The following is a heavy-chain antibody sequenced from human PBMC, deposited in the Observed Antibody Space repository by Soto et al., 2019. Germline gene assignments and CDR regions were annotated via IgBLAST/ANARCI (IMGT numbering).Heavy chain of an antibody. V-gene: IGHV3-15*07. J-gene: IGHJ3*02. CDR1: GFIFSNAW. CDR2: IKSRPDGGAT. CDR3: ATGRAFDI. Sequence: EVQLVESGGGLVKPGGSLRLSCAGSGFIFSNAWMNWVRQSPGKGLAWVGRIKSRPDGGATDYAGPVNGRFIISRDDSKNTVYLHMDSLKTEDTAVYYCATGRAFDIWGQGTMVTVSS.